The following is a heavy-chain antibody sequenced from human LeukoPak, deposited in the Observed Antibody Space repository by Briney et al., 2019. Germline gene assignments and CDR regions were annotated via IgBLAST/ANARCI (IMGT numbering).Heavy chain of an antibody. D-gene: IGHD3-16*01. CDR3: AKDRGGPASFDI. CDR2: IEDDGTKE. CDR1: DFTFNSYP. V-gene: IGHV3-30*02. J-gene: IGHJ3*02. Sequence: GGSLRLSCATSDFTFNSYPMHWVRQAPGKGLEWVAFIEDDGTKEYFADSVKGRFTISRDNSKSTVILQMNSLGVEDTALYYCAKDRGGPASFDIWGQGTMVIVSS.